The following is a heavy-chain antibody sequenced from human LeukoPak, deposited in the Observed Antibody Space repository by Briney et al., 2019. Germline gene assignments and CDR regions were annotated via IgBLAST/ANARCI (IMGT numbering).Heavy chain of an antibody. CDR3: ARAGYYGSGTFDAFDI. Sequence: PGGSLRLSCAASGFTFNDYYMSWIRQAPGKGLEWVSYMSSSGSTIYYADSVKGRFTISRDNAKNSLYLQMNSLRAEDTAVYYYARAGYYGSGTFDAFDIWGQGTMVTVSS. V-gene: IGHV3-11*01. J-gene: IGHJ3*02. CDR1: GFTFNDYY. D-gene: IGHD3-10*01. CDR2: MSSSGSTI.